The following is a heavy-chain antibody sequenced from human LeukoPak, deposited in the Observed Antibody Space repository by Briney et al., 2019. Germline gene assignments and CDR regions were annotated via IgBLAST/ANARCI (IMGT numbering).Heavy chain of an antibody. CDR2: INPNSGGT. CDR1: GYMFIGYH. Sequence: GASVKVSCKASGYMFIGYHILWVRQAPGQGLEWMGWINPNSGGTNYAQKFQGRVTMTRDTSISTAYMELSRLRSDDTAVYYCARDFITVAANDAFDIWGQGTMVTVSS. CDR3: ARDFITVAANDAFDI. J-gene: IGHJ3*02. D-gene: IGHD6-19*01. V-gene: IGHV1-2*02.